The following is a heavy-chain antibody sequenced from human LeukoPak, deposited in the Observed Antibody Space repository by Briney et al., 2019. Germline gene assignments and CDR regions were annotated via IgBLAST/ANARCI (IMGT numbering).Heavy chain of an antibody. CDR3: AKVLVGATYGTIDY. J-gene: IGHJ4*02. D-gene: IGHD1-26*01. V-gene: IGHV3-23*01. CDR2: ISGSGGST. CDR1: GLTVSSSY. Sequence: GGSLRLSCAASGLTVSSSYMSWVRQAPGKGLEWVSAISGSGGSTCYADSVKGRFTISRDNSKNTLYLQMNSLRAEDTAVYCCAKVLVGATYGTIDYWAREPWSPSPQ.